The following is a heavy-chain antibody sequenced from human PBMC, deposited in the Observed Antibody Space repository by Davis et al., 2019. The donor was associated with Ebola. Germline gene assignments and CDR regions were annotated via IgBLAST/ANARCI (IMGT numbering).Heavy chain of an antibody. CDR2: IYPCVSHT. CDR3: ARLGYCSGGSCTNWFEP. Sequence: PGGSLRLSCKGSGYSFTSYWIAXXXXXXXXXXXXXWIIYPCVSHTRYSPSFHGQVTISADKSISTAYLQWSSVKASDSAMFSCARLGYCSGGSCTNWFEPWGQGTLVTVSS. D-gene: IGHD2-15*01. J-gene: IGHJ5*02. V-gene: IGHV5-51*01. CDR1: GYSFTSYW.